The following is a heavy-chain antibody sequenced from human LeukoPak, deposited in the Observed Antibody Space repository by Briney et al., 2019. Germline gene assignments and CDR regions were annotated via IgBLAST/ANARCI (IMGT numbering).Heavy chain of an antibody. J-gene: IGHJ4*02. V-gene: IGHV4-34*01. CDR1: GFTFSSYG. D-gene: IGHD2-15*01. Sequence: PGGSLRLSCAASGFTFSSYGMHWVRQPPGKGLEWIGEINHSGSTNYNPSLKSRVTIAVDTSKNQFSLKLSSVTAADTAVYCCAREVVVADSTQFDYWGQGTLVTVSS. CDR2: INHSGST. CDR3: AREVVVADSTQFDY.